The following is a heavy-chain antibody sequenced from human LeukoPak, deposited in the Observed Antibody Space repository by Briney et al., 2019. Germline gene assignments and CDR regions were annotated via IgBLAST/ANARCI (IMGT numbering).Heavy chain of an antibody. CDR2: ISSSSSYI. CDR1: GFTFSSYS. V-gene: IGHV3-21*01. D-gene: IGHD3-10*01. J-gene: IGHJ4*02. Sequence: PGGSLRLSCAASGFTFSSYSMNWVRQAPGKGLEWVSSISSSSSYIYYADSVKGRFTISRDNAKNSLYLQMNSLRAEDTAVYHCARDRINYYGSGSYLRDDYWGPGTLVTVSS. CDR3: ARDRINYYGSGSYLRDDY.